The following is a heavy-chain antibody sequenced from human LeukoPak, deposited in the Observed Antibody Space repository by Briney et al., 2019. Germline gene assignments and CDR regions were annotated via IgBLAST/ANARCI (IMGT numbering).Heavy chain of an antibody. D-gene: IGHD6-19*01. CDR1: GYTFTNYA. V-gene: IGHV1-18*01. CDR3: ARLHSSGWPLDAFDI. CDR2: ISAYNGNT. J-gene: IGHJ3*02. Sequence: ASVKVSCKASGYTFTNYAISWVRQAPGQGLEWMGWISAYNGNTKYAQKYQGRVTMTTDTSTSTAYMELRGLTSDDTAVYYCARLHSSGWPLDAFDIWGQGTMVTVSS.